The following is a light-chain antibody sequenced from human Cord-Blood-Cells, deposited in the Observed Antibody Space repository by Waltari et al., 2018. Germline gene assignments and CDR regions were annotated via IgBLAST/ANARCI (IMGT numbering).Light chain of an antibody. CDR3: QQRSNCPIT. CDR1: QSVSRY. J-gene: IGKJ5*01. V-gene: IGKV3-11*01. CDR2: DAS. Sequence: IVLPQSPATLSLSPGARATLACRASQSVSRYLAWYQQKPGQAPGLLIYDASNRATGIPAMFSCSGSGADFTLTISSLEPEDFAVYYCQQRSNCPITFVQGTRLEIK.